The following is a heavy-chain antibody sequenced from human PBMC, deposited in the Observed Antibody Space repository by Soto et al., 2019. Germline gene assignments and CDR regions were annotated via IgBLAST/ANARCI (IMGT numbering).Heavy chain of an antibody. Sequence: QVQLVESGGGVVQPGRSLRLSCAASGFTFSSYGMHWVRQAPGKGLEWVAVIWYDGSNKYYADSVKGRFTISRDNSKNALYLQMNSLRAEDTAVYYCARVRGGVVWGPYYFDYWGQGTLVTVSS. CDR2: IWYDGSNK. CDR3: ARVRGGVVWGPYYFDY. D-gene: IGHD3-16*01. J-gene: IGHJ4*02. V-gene: IGHV3-33*01. CDR1: GFTFSSYG.